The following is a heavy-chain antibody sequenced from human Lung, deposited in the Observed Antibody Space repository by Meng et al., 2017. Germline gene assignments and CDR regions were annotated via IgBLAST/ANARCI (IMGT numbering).Heavy chain of an antibody. D-gene: IGHD6-13*01. Sequence: QVELVQSGAEVKKPGASVKAPCKASGYTFPDYWLHWVRRAPGQGLEGMGRINPKSGDTHYAQRFQGRVTMTGDTSISTAYMELSGLRSDDTAMYYCARDEDISAAGKLFGDYWGKGTLVTVSS. J-gene: IGHJ4*02. CDR2: INPKSGDT. CDR3: ARDEDISAAGKLFGDY. V-gene: IGHV1-2*06. CDR1: GYTFPDYW.